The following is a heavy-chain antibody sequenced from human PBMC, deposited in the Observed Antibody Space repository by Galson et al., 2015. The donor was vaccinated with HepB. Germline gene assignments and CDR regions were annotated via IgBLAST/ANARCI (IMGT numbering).Heavy chain of an antibody. CDR3: AREVLVGYNYPTGWFDP. J-gene: IGHJ5*02. D-gene: IGHD5-18*01. CDR1: GVSISSYY. CDR2: IYYTRST. V-gene: IGHV4-59*01. Sequence: ETLSLTCAVSGVSISSYYWSWIRQPPGKGLEWIGYIYYTRSTGYKSSYNPSLKSRVTISMDTSKNQLSLQLTSVTAADTAVYYCAREVLVGYNYPTGWFDPWGQGTLVAVSS.